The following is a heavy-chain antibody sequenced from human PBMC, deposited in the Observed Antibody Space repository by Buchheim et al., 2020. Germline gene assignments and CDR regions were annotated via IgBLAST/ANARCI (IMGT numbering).Heavy chain of an antibody. V-gene: IGHV3-74*03. CDR1: GFTFSRSW. D-gene: IGHD7-27*01. Sequence: EVQLVESGGGLVQPGGSLRLSCAASGFTFSRSWMHWVRQAPGQGLVWVSRFNGDGSGTKYADSVKGRFIISRDDAKNTLYLQMNSLRAEDTAVYYCARQTNWDRPFDSWGQGTL. CDR3: ARQTNWDRPFDS. J-gene: IGHJ4*02. CDR2: FNGDGSGT.